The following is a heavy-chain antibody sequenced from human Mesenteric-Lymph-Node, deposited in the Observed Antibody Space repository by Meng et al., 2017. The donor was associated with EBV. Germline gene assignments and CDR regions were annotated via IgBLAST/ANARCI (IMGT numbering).Heavy chain of an antibody. Sequence: VTQTKLCHGPVQPDGHTSLTRTVPGDSISNSNCVSWVRQPPGKGLKWSVEVYHTGSTNYNPSLKSRIIISVDKSRNQFSLILSFVTAADTAVYYCTTWDSYNFVFNSWGQGTLVTVSS. V-gene: IGHV4-4*02. CDR1: GDSISNSNC. D-gene: IGHD3-16*01. CDR2: VYHTGST. J-gene: IGHJ5*02. CDR3: TTWDSYNFVFNS.